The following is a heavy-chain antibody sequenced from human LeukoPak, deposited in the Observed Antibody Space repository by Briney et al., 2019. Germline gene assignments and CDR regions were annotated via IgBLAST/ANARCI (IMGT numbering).Heavy chain of an antibody. CDR1: GGSIRSSYYY. V-gene: IGHV4-39*01. CDR3: ARLYYYYGMDV. D-gene: IGHD2-8*01. J-gene: IGHJ6*02. Sequence: SETLSLTCTVSGGSIRSSYYYWGWIRQPPGKGLEWIGSIYDSGSTYYNPSLKSRVTISVDTSKNQFSLKLSSVTAADTAVYYCARLYYYYGMDVWGQGTTVTVSS. CDR2: IYDSGST.